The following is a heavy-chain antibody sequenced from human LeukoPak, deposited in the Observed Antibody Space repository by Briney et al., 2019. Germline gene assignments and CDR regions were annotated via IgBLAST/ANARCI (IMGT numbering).Heavy chain of an antibody. D-gene: IGHD3-22*01. V-gene: IGHV4-39*01. J-gene: IGHJ4*02. CDR3: ARHAIDGSGYYFDYFDY. CDR2: IYYSGST. CDR1: GGSISSYSYY. Sequence: PSETLSLTCTVSGGSISSYSYYWGRIRQPPGKGLEWIGSIYYSGSTYYNPSLKSRVTISVDTSKNQFSLKLTSVTAADTAVYYCARHAIDGSGYYFDYFDYWGQGTLVTVSS.